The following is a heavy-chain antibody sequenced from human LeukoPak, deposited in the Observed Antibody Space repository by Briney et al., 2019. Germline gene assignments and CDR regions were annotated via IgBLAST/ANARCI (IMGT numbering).Heavy chain of an antibody. Sequence: GGSLRLSCAASGFTVSSNYMSWVRQAPGKGLEWVSVIYSGGSTYYADSVKGRFTISRDNSKNTLYLQMNSLRAEDTAVYYCASGDPRRHDAFDIWGQGTMVTVSS. V-gene: IGHV3-53*01. CDR3: ASGDPRRHDAFDI. J-gene: IGHJ3*02. D-gene: IGHD1-14*01. CDR1: GFTVSSNY. CDR2: IYSGGST.